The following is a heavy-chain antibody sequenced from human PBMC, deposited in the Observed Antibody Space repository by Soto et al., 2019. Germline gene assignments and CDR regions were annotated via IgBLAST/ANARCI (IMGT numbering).Heavy chain of an antibody. V-gene: IGHV3-9*01. CDR3: AKDTTRSSI. Sequence: GGSLRLSCAASGFTFDDYAMHWVRQAPWKGLEWVSGISWNSGSIGYADSVKGRFTISRDNAKNSLYLQMNSLRAEDTALYYCAKDTTRSSIWGQGTMVTVSS. J-gene: IGHJ3*02. CDR2: ISWNSGSI. CDR1: GFTFDDYA.